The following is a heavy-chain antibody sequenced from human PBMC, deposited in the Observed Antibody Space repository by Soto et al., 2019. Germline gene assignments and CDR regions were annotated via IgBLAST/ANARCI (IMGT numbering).Heavy chain of an antibody. J-gene: IGHJ4*02. V-gene: IGHV3-15*01. CDR1: GFTFSNAW. D-gene: IGHD1-1*01. CDR3: TTDLSNWNDPGVDRFDY. Sequence: EVQLVESGGGLVKPGGSLRLSCAASGFTFSNAWMSWVRQAPGKGLEWVGRIKSKTDGGTTDYAAPVKGRFTISSDDSKNTLYLQMNSLKTEDTAVYYCTTDLSNWNDPGVDRFDYWGQGTLVTVSS. CDR2: IKSKTDGGTT.